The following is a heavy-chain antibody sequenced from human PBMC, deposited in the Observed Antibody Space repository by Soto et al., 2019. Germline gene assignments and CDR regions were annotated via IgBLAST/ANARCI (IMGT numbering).Heavy chain of an antibody. J-gene: IGHJ3*02. CDR1: GFTFSSYA. Sequence: GGSLRLSCAASGFTFSSYAMSWVRQAPGKGLEWVSAISGSGGSTYYADSVKGRFTISRDNSKNTLYLQMNSLRAEDTAVYYCAKDWNGLGFLGWPLQDAFDIWGQGTMVTVSS. V-gene: IGHV3-23*01. CDR2: ISGSGGST. D-gene: IGHD3-3*01. CDR3: AKDWNGLGFLGWPLQDAFDI.